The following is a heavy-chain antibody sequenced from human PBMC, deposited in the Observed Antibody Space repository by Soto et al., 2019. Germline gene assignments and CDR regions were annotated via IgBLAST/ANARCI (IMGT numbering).Heavy chain of an antibody. V-gene: IGHV4-31*03. CDR1: GGSISSGGYY. D-gene: IGHD3-22*01. J-gene: IGHJ4*02. Sequence: SETLSLTCTVSGGSISSGGYYCSWIRQHPGKGLEWIGSIYYSGTTYYNPSLKSRLTISVDTSKNQFSLQLSSVTAADTAVYYCARGGTMIHDYWGQGTLVTVSS. CDR2: IYYSGTT. CDR3: ARGGTMIHDY.